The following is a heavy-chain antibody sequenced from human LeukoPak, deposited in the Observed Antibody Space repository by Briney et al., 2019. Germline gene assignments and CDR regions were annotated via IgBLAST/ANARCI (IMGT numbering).Heavy chain of an antibody. D-gene: IGHD2-15*01. J-gene: IGHJ2*01. Sequence: SETLSLTCTVSGYSISSGYYWGWIRQPPGKGLEWIGSIHHSGSTYYNPSLESRVTISIDTSKNQFSLKLTSVPAADTAVYYCAREGLGSGRGGDFDLWGRGTLVTVSS. CDR2: IHHSGST. CDR3: AREGLGSGRGGDFDL. CDR1: GYSISSGYY. V-gene: IGHV4-38-2*02.